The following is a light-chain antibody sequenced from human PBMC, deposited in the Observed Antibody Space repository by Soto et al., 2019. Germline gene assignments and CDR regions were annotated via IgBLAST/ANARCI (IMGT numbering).Light chain of an antibody. V-gene: IGKV3-11*01. J-gene: IGKJ5*01. CDR2: DAS. Sequence: IVLKRYPATLTLSPGERATLSCRASQSVSRFLAWYQQKPGQAPRLLIYDASNRATGIPARFSGSGYGTDFALTISVLEPEDFAIRFCQQRRSWLQMYFGQGTRLEIK. CDR3: QQRRSWLQMY. CDR1: QSVSRF.